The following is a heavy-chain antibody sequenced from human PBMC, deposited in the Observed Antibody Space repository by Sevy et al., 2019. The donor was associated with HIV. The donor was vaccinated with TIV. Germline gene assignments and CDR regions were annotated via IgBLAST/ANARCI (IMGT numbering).Heavy chain of an antibody. V-gene: IGHV3-74*01. CDR2: VDNDGSGT. CDR3: ARDPRNYYGSGGDY. Sequence: GGSLRLSCAASGFTFTNYWMHWVRQAPGKGLVWVLRVDNDGSGTNYADSVKGRFTISRDNAKNSLYLQMNSLRAEDTAVYYCARDPRNYYGSGGDYWGQGTLVTVSS. J-gene: IGHJ4*02. D-gene: IGHD3-10*01. CDR1: GFTFTNYW.